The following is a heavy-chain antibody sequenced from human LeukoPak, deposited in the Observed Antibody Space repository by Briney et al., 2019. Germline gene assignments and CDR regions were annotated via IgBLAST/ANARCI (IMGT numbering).Heavy chain of an antibody. V-gene: IGHV3-23*01. Sequence: GGSLRLSCAASGFTFSSYAMSSVRQAPGKGLEWVSAISGSGGSTYYAESVKGRFTISRDNSKNTLYLQMNSLRAEDTAVYYCATPSLLYGAHYLPEYFQHWGQGTLVTVSS. J-gene: IGHJ1*01. D-gene: IGHD4-17*01. CDR2: ISGSGGST. CDR1: GFTFSSYA. CDR3: ATPSLLYGAHYLPEYFQH.